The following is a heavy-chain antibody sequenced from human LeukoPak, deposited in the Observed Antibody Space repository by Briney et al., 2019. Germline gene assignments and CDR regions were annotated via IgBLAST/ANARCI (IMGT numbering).Heavy chain of an antibody. D-gene: IGHD1-26*01. CDR2: IIWTGLKT. CDR1: GFSFNDHG. CDR3: AREHSGSYCLDY. V-gene: IGHV3-20*04. Sequence: PGGSLRLSCVKSGFSFNDHGMSWVRQSPGKGLEWVAEIIWTGLKTRYADSVKGRFTISRDDAENSLHLQMSSLRAEDTGLYFCAREHSGSYCLDYWGQGALVTVSS. J-gene: IGHJ4*02.